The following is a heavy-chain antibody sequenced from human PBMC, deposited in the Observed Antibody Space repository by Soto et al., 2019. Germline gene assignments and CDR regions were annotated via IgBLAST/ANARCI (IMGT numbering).Heavy chain of an antibody. V-gene: IGHV3-30*18. CDR3: AKDLRFLEWSLPARFDY. Sequence: GGSLRLSCAASGFTFSSYGMHWVRQAPGKGLEWVAVISYDGSNKYYADSVKGRFTISRDNSKNTLYLQMNSLRAEDTAVYYYAKDLRFLEWSLPARFDYWGQGTLVTVSS. CDR1: GFTFSSYG. J-gene: IGHJ4*02. CDR2: ISYDGSNK. D-gene: IGHD3-3*01.